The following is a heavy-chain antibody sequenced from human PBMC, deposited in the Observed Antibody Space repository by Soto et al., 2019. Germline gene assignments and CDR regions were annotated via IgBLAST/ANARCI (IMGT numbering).Heavy chain of an antibody. Sequence: GGSLRLSCAASGFTFRSFTMNWVRQAPGKGLEWVSTISSNSAYIYYTDALRGRFTISRDNAKNSLHLQMNSLRAEDTAVYYCTRDASRDSSARGWFDPR. CDR3: TRDASRDSSARGWFDP. CDR1: GFTFRSFT. D-gene: IGHD6-13*01. J-gene: IGHJ5*02. CDR2: ISSNSAYI. V-gene: IGHV3-21*01.